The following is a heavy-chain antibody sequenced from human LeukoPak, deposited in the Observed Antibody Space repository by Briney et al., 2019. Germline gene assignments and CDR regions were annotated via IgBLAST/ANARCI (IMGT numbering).Heavy chain of an antibody. CDR3: AELGITMIGGV. D-gene: IGHD3-10*02. J-gene: IGHJ6*04. V-gene: IGHV3-23*01. Sequence: PGGSLRLSCAASGFTFRSFAMSWVRQAPGKGLEWVSAISDSGISTYFADSVKGRFTISRDNSKNSLYLQMNSLRAEDTAVYYCAELGITMIGGVWGKGTTVPSPQ. CDR1: GFTFRSFA. CDR2: ISDSGIST.